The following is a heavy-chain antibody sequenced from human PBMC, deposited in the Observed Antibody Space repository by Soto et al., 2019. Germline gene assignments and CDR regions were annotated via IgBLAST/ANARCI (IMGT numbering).Heavy chain of an antibody. CDR3: ARGYSSSPIYYYYYMDV. Sequence: SVKVSCKASGGTFSSYTISWVRQAPGQGLEWMGRIIPILGIANYAQKFQGRVTITADKSTSTAYMELSSLRSEDTAVYYCARGYSSSPIYYYYYMDVWGKGTTVTVSS. J-gene: IGHJ6*03. CDR2: IIPILGIA. D-gene: IGHD6-6*01. CDR1: GGTFSSYT. V-gene: IGHV1-69*02.